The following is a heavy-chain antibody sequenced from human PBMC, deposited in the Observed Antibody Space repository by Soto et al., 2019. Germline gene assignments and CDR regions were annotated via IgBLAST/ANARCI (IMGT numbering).Heavy chain of an antibody. D-gene: IGHD1-26*01. V-gene: IGHV3-33*01. Sequence: QVQLVESGGGVVQPGRSLRLSCAASGFTFKNYGMHWVRQAPGKGLEWVAVIWYDGSDKYYEDSVKGRFTISRDNSKNTLYLKMNSLTDDDTAVYYCARGNGNYYYGMDVWGQGTTVTVSS. J-gene: IGHJ6*02. CDR2: IWYDGSDK. CDR1: GFTFKNYG. CDR3: ARGNGNYYYGMDV.